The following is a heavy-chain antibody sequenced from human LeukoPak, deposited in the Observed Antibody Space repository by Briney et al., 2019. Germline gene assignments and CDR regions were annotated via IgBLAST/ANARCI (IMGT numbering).Heavy chain of an antibody. CDR2: ISTSGTTI. CDR1: GFAFSDYY. CDR3: ARDKGGLLGRYFDY. V-gene: IGHV3-11*04. D-gene: IGHD1-26*01. Sequence: PGGSLRLSCAASGFAFSDYYMSWIRQAPGKGLEWVSYISTSGTTIYYADSVKGRFTISRDNAKNSLYLQMNSLRAEDTAVYYCARDKGGLLGRYFDYWGQGTLVTVSS. J-gene: IGHJ4*02.